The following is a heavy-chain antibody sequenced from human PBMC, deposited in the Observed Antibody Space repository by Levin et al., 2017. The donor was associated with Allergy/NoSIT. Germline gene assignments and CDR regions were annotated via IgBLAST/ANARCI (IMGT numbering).Heavy chain of an antibody. D-gene: IGHD5/OR15-5a*01. V-gene: IGHV3-23*01. CDR2: VSGSSDRE. CDR3: AKDRIGSVPDAFDI. Sequence: GGSLRLSCAASGFTFSNYVMTWVRQAPGKGLEWVSGVSGSSDREDYADSVKGRFTISRDNSKNTLYLQMNSLRAEDTAVYYCAKDRIGSVPDAFDIWGQGTMVTVSS. CDR1: GFTFSNYV. J-gene: IGHJ3*02.